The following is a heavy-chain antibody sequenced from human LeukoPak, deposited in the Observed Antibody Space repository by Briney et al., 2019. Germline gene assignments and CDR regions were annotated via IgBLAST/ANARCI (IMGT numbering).Heavy chain of an antibody. V-gene: IGHV4-39*07. CDR2: IYYSGST. CDR1: GGSISSSSYY. Sequence: PSETLSLTCTVSGGSISSSSYYWGWIRQPPGKGLEWIGSIYYSGSTYYNPSLKSRVTISVDTSKNQFSLKLSSVTAADTAVYYCASLFFYYYDSSGYRYYFDYWGQGTLVTVSS. CDR3: ASLFFYYYDSSGYRYYFDY. D-gene: IGHD3-22*01. J-gene: IGHJ4*02.